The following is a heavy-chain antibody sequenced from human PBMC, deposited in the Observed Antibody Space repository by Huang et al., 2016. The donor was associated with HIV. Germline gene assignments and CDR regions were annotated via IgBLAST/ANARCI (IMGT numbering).Heavy chain of an antibody. Sequence: QVQLQQWGAGLLKPSETLSLTCAVYGGSVSGHYWSWIRQPPGKGLGGIAEINDNGYTNYNPSLKSRVTISVHTSRNQFSLKLNAVTAADAAVYYCARASWYEPRSWYFGLWGRGTLVTVSS. CDR2: INDNGYT. J-gene: IGHJ2*01. CDR1: GGSVSGHY. D-gene: IGHD6-13*01. CDR3: ARASWYEPRSWYFGL. V-gene: IGHV4-34*01.